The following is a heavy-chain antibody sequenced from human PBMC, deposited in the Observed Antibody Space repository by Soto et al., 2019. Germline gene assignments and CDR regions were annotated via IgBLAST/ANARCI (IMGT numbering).Heavy chain of an antibody. CDR2: ISAYNGNT. V-gene: IGHV1-18*04. J-gene: IGHJ6*02. D-gene: IGHD3-3*01. Sequence: ASVKVSCKASGYTFTSYGISWVRQAPGQGLEWMGWISAYNGNTNYAQKLQGRVTMTTDTSTSTAYMELRSLRSDDTAVYYCARGYDFWSGYYLYGMDVWGQGTTVTVS. CDR3: ARGYDFWSGYYLYGMDV. CDR1: GYTFTSYG.